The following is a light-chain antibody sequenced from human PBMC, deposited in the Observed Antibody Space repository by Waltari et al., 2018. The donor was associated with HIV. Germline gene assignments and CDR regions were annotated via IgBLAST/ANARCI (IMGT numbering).Light chain of an antibody. CDR1: QGISSY. CDR2: AAS. CDR3: QQLNSYRT. J-gene: IGKJ1*01. V-gene: IGKV1-9*01. Sequence: DIQLTQSPSFLSASVGDRVTITCRASQGISSYLAWYQQKPGKAPKLLIYAASTLQSGVPSRFSGIGSVTEFTLSISSLQTEDFATYYGQQLNSYRTFGQGTKVEIK.